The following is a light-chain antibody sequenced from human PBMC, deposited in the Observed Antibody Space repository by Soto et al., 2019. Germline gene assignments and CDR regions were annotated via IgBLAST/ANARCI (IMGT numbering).Light chain of an antibody. CDR3: QQRSNLIT. J-gene: IGKJ5*01. CDR1: QSVSSY. Sequence: EIVLTQSPATLSLSPGERATLSCRASQSVSSYLAWYQQKPGQAPRLLIYDASSRATGIPARFSGSGSGTDFTLTISSLEPEDFAFYYCQQRSNLITFGQGTRLEIK. CDR2: DAS. V-gene: IGKV3-11*01.